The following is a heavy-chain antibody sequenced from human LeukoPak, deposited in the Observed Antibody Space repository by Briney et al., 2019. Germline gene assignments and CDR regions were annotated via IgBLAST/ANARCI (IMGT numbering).Heavy chain of an antibody. CDR1: GFTLRNYW. J-gene: IGHJ4*01. Sequence: GGSLRRSCTASGFTLRNYWMHWVRQVPGKRLVWVSRISGDGSVTNYADSVQGRFTISRDNAKNILYLQINSLRSEDTAVYYCARYSSSSGGASYYLDYWGHGTLVTVSS. CDR2: ISGDGSVT. V-gene: IGHV3-74*01. D-gene: IGHD6-6*01. CDR3: ARYSSSSGGASYYLDY.